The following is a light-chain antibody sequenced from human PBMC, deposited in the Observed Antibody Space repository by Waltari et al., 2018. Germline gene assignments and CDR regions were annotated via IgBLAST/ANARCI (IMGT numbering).Light chain of an antibody. CDR2: GAS. CDR1: QSVSSNY. CDR3: QQYGGSPFT. J-gene: IGKJ3*01. Sequence: EIVLTQSPGTLSLSPGDRATLSCRASQSVSSNYLAWYQQKPGQAPRLVIYGASSRATGIPDRFSGSGSGTDFTLTISRLEPEDFAVYYCQQYGGSPFTFGPGTKVDIK. V-gene: IGKV3-20*01.